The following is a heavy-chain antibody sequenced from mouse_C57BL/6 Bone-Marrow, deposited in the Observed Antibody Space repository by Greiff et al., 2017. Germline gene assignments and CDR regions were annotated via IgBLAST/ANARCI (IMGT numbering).Heavy chain of an antibody. J-gene: IGHJ1*03. CDR1: GYTFTDHT. CDR3: AREGRGYGSSYWYFDV. CDR2: IYPRDGST. V-gene: IGHV1-78*01. D-gene: IGHD1-1*01. Sequence: VQLQQSDAELVKPGASVKISCKVSGYTFTDHTIHWMKQRPEQGLEWIGYIYPRDGSTKYNEKFKGKATLTEDKSYNTAYMQLNSLTSEDSAVYFCAREGRGYGSSYWYFDVWGTGTTVTVSS.